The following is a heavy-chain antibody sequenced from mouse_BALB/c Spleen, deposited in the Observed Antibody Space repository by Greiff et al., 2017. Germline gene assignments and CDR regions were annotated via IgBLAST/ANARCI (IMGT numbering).Heavy chain of an antibody. Sequence: VMLVESGAELARPGASVKMSCKASGYTFTSYTMHWVKQRPGQGLEWIGYINPSSGYTNYNQKFKDKATLTADKSSSTAYMQLSSLTSEDSAVYYCAREDYDCYYYAMDYWGQGTSVTVSS. CDR1: GYTFTSYT. V-gene: IGHV1-4*01. CDR3: AREDYDCYYYAMDY. CDR2: INPSSGYT. J-gene: IGHJ4*01. D-gene: IGHD2-4*01.